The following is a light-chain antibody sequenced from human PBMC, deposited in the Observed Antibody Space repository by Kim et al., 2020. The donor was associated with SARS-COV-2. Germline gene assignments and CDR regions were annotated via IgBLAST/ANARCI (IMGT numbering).Light chain of an antibody. Sequence: VYPGQTVSITCSGDKLGDKYACWYQQKPGQSPVLVIYQDSKRPSGIPERFSGSNSGNTATLTISGTQAMDEADYYCQAWDSSSVVFGGGTQLTVL. J-gene: IGLJ2*01. CDR1: KLGDKY. CDR3: QAWDSSSVV. V-gene: IGLV3-1*01. CDR2: QDS.